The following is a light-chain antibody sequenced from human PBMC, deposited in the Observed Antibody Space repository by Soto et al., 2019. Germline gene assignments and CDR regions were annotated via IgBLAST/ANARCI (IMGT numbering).Light chain of an antibody. J-gene: IGKJ3*01. V-gene: IGKV3-20*01. CDR1: QSVPNTF. Sequence: EIVLTQSPGTLSLSPGERATLSCRARQSVPNTFLAWYQQKPGQAPRLLMYGPSSRATGIPDRFRGGGSGTDFTLTISRLEPEDFAVYYCQQYHSSPTFGPGTKVDIK. CDR2: GPS. CDR3: QQYHSSPT.